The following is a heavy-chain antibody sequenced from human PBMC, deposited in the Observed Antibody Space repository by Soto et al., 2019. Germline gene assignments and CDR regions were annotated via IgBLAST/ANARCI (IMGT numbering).Heavy chain of an antibody. V-gene: IGHV4-31*03. D-gene: IGHD2-2*01. CDR3: ARVVPPYYYYGMDV. Sequence: QVQLQESGPGLVKPSQTLSLTCTVSGGSISSGGYYWSWIRQHPGKGLEWIGYIYYSGSTYYNPSLKRRVTISVDTSKNQFSLKLSSVTAADTAVYYCARVVPPYYYYGMDVWGQGTTVTVSS. CDR1: GGSISSGGYY. J-gene: IGHJ6*02. CDR2: IYYSGST.